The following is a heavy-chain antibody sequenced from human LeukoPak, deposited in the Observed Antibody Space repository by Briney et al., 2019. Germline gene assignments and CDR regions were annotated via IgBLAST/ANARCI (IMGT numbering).Heavy chain of an antibody. J-gene: IGHJ4*02. Sequence: PGGSLRLSCAASGFTFSSYNMNWVRQAPGQGLEWLSSISTTSSFIFYADSVKGRFTISRNNAKNSLSLQMNSLRVEDTAVYYCARDRFRGEGATDSWGQGTLVTVSS. CDR2: ISTTSSFI. V-gene: IGHV3-21*01. CDR1: GFTFSSYN. CDR3: ARDRFRGEGATDS. D-gene: IGHD1-26*01.